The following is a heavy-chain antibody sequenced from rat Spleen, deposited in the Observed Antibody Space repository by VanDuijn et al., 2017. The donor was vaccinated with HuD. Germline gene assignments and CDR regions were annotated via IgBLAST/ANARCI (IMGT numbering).Heavy chain of an antibody. V-gene: IGHV5-22*01. CDR3: ARHVGMLDY. J-gene: IGHJ2*01. D-gene: IGHD1-12*01. CDR1: GFTFSDYY. CDR2: ISYEGSIT. Sequence: EVQLVESGGGLVQPGRSLKFSCAASGFTFSDYYMAWVRQAPKKGLEWVASISYEGSITYYGDSVKGRFTISRDNAKSTLYLQMDSLRSEDTATYYCARHVGMLDYWGQGVMVTVSS.